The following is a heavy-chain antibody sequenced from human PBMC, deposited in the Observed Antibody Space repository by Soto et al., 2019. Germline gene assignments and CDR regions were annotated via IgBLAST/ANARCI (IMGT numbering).Heavy chain of an antibody. V-gene: IGHV1-18*01. J-gene: IGHJ4*02. Sequence: QVDLVQSGAEVKKPGASVKVSCKASGYTFTTYGITWVRQAPGQGLEWMGWINPHNDNTNYAQNFRGRVSMTTDTTTSTAYMELRNLRSEDTAIYYCARGGHNSGWYRTFDFWGQGTLVTVSS. CDR2: INPHNDNT. D-gene: IGHD6-13*01. CDR3: ARGGHNSGWYRTFDF. CDR1: GYTFTTYG.